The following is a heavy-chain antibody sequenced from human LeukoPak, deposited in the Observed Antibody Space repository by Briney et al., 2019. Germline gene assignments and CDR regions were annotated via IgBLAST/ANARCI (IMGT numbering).Heavy chain of an antibody. D-gene: IGHD3-10*01. CDR1: GGSISSGSYY. J-gene: IGHJ4*02. CDR3: ARDRRGYYFDY. Sequence: PSETLSLTRTVSGGSISSGSYYWSWIRQPAGKGLEWIGLIYTSGSTNYNPSLKSRVTISVDTSKNQFSLKLSSVTAADTAVYYCARDRRGYYFDYWGQGTLATVSS. CDR2: IYTSGST. V-gene: IGHV4-61*02.